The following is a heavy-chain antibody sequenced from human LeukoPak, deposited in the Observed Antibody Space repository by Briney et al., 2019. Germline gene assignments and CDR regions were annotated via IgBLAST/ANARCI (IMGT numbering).Heavy chain of an antibody. J-gene: IGHJ3*02. CDR3: ASQLGPYGRTRAFDI. CDR2: IYYSGST. V-gene: IGHV4-59*01. CDR1: GGSISSYY. D-gene: IGHD1-14*01. Sequence: PSETLSLTCTVSGGSISSYYWSWIRQPPGKGLEWIGYIYYSGSTNYNPSLKSRVTKSVDTSKNQFSLKLSSVTAADTAVYYCASQLGPYGRTRAFDIWGQGTMVTVSS.